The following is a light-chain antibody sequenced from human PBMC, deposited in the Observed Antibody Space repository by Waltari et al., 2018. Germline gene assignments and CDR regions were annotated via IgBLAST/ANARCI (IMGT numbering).Light chain of an antibody. Sequence: DIHMTQSPASLSASVVERVTIPCRASQNIGDSLNWYQHRPGTAPKFLVYTASNLQSGVPSRFSASGSGTDFTLTISSLQPEDFATYYCQEFYSTPHYTFGQGTKLEI. CDR3: QEFYSTPHYT. CDR2: TAS. V-gene: IGKV1-39*01. CDR1: QNIGDS. J-gene: IGKJ2*01.